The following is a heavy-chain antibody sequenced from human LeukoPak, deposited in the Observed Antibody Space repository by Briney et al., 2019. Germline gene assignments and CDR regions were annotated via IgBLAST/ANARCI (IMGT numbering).Heavy chain of an antibody. V-gene: IGHV3-43*01. CDR1: GFTFDYT. J-gene: IGHJ4*02. CDR3: AKDSGYYDSSGYYYPYYFDY. CDR2: ISWDGGST. D-gene: IGHD3-22*01. Sequence: GGSLRLSCAASGFTFDYTMHWVRQAPGKGLEWVSLISWDGGSTYYADSVKGRFTISIDNSKNSLYLQMNSLRTEDTALYYCAKDSGYYDSSGYYYPYYFDYWGQGTLVTVSS.